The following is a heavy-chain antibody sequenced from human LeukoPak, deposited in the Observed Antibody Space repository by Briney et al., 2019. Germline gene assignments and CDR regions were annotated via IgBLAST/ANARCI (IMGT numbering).Heavy chain of an antibody. V-gene: IGHV3-11*04. CDR3: ARDRNEDYYGSGSWSLDY. CDR2: IGGVDGTI. D-gene: IGHD3-10*01. J-gene: IGHJ4*02. Sequence: PGGSLRLSCAASGFTFTDYYTSWIRQAPGKGLEWVSYIGGVDGTIYYADSVKGRFTISRDNANNSLYLQMNSLRAEDTAVYYCARDRNEDYYGSGSWSLDYWGQGTLVTVSS. CDR1: GFTFTDYY.